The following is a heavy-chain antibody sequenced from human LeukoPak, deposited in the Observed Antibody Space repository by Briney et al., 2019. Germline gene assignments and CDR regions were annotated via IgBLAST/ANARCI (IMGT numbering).Heavy chain of an antibody. CDR1: GGSISSYY. Sequence: SETLSLTCTVSGGSISSYYWSWIRQPAGKGLEWIGRIYTSGSTNCNPSLKSRVTMSVDTSKNQFSLKLSSVTAADTAVYYCAISGLWLGSGYMDVWGKGTTVTVSS. V-gene: IGHV4-4*07. CDR3: AISGLWLGSGYMDV. J-gene: IGHJ6*03. D-gene: IGHD2-21*01. CDR2: IYTSGST.